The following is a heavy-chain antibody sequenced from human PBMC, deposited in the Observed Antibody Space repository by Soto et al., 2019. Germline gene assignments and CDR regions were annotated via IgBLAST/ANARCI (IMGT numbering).Heavy chain of an antibody. J-gene: IGHJ6*03. D-gene: IGHD4-4*01. Sequence: ASVKVSCKASGYTFTSYAMHWVRQAPGQRLEWMGWINAGNGNTKYSQKFQGRVTITRDTSASTAYMELSSLRSEDTAVYYCARGEVGSTVTTGLGYYMDVWGKGTTVTVSS. CDR3: ARGEVGSTVTTGLGYYMDV. CDR1: GYTFTSYA. CDR2: INAGNGNT. V-gene: IGHV1-3*01.